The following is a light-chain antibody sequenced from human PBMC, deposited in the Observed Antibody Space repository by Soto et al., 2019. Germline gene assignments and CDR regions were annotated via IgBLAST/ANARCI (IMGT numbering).Light chain of an antibody. CDR2: GTS. CDR1: QANNTY. J-gene: IGKJ5*01. V-gene: IGKV1-39*01. CDR3: QQSYSTLLIT. Sequence: DIPMTQSPSFLSASVGDGVTISCRASQANNTYLNWYQQKPGKAPKLLIYGTSDLQNGVPSRFSGGGSGTDFTLTISSRQPEDFATYYCQQSYSTLLITFGQGTRLEV.